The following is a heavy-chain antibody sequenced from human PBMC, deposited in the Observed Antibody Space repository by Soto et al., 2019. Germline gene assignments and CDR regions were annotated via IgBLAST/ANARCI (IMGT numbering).Heavy chain of an antibody. V-gene: IGHV3-30-3*01. CDR1: GFTFSSYA. Sequence: QVQLVESGGGVVQPGRSLRLSCAASGFTFSSYAMHWVRQAPGKGLEWVAVISYDGSNKYYADSVKGRFTISRDNSKNTLYLQMNSLRAEDTAVYYCAGSSWYHSFDYWGQGNLVTVSS. CDR2: ISYDGSNK. D-gene: IGHD6-13*01. CDR3: AGSSWYHSFDY. J-gene: IGHJ4*02.